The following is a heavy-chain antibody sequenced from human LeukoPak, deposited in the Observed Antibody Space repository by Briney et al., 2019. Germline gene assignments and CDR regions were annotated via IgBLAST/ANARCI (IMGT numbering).Heavy chain of an antibody. CDR3: ARIAVAGNLYYFDY. Sequence: ASVTVSCKASGYTFTGYYMHWVRQAPGQGLEWMGWINPNSGGTNYAQTFQGRVTMTRDTSISTAYMELSRLRSDDTAVYYCARIAVAGNLYYFDYWGQGTLVTVSS. V-gene: IGHV1-2*02. D-gene: IGHD6-19*01. CDR2: INPNSGGT. CDR1: GYTFTGYY. J-gene: IGHJ4*02.